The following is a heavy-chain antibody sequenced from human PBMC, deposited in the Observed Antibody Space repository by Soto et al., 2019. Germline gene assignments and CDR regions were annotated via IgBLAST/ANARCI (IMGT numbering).Heavy chain of an antibody. CDR2: VYYSGTT. Sequence: SETLSLTCSASGGSVSNKTYYWSWIRQPPGKRLEWIGYVYYSGTTNYNPSLKSRVTISVDLSKNQFSLRLSSVTTADTALYYCARTTAVPNTLRSRYFFDYWGQGTLVTVSS. CDR1: GGSVSNKTYY. CDR3: ARTTAVPNTLRSRYFFDY. J-gene: IGHJ4*02. D-gene: IGHD4-17*01. V-gene: IGHV4-61*01.